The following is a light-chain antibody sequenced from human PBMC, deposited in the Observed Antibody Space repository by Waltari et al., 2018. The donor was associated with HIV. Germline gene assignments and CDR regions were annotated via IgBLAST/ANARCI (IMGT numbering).Light chain of an antibody. V-gene: IGLV3-19*01. J-gene: IGLJ1*01. Sequence: SSELTQDPVVSVALGQTINITCQGDSLRSFFANWYQQRPGQAPGLVVYGANRRPSGIQHRFSACNSGNTASLSISDSQAVDEADYYCHSRDTNSDHYVFGGGTRVIV. CDR2: GAN. CDR3: HSRDTNSDHYV. CDR1: SLRSFF.